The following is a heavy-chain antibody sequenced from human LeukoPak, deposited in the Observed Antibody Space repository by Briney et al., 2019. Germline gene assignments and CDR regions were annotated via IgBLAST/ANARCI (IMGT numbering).Heavy chain of an antibody. Sequence: GGSLRLSCATSGFPFSDFSMSWVRQAPGKGLEWISTTNSGGTSTYYAESVKGRFTISRDNSKNTLYLQMSSLRVEDTAVYYCAKQSYARALGEGGPGTLVSVSS. V-gene: IGHV3-23*01. CDR2: TNSGGTST. CDR3: AKQSYARALGE. CDR1: GFPFSDFS. D-gene: IGHD2-8*01. J-gene: IGHJ4*02.